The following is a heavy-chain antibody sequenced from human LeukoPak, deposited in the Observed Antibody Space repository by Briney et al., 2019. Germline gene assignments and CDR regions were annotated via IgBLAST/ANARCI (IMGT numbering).Heavy chain of an antibody. CDR3: ANKLTFGGVIADY. J-gene: IGHJ4*02. Sequence: GGSLRLSCAASRFTFSNFGMSWVRQAPGKGLEWVSTISGSGDTTYYAESVKGRFTISRDNSKNTLYLRMNSLRAEDTAVYYCANKLTFGGVIADYWGQGTLVTVSS. CDR1: RFTFSNFG. CDR2: ISGSGDTT. V-gene: IGHV3-23*01. D-gene: IGHD3-16*01.